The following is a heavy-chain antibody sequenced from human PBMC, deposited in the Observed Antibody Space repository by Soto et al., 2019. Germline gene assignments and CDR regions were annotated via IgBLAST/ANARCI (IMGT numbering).Heavy chain of an antibody. V-gene: IGHV3-74*01. Sequence: EVQLVESGGGSVQPAGSLRLSCVASGITFSGYWMHWVRQVPGKGLVWVARVDSDGRGTSYADSVKGRFTISRDNAKNTLYLQMNSLRVEDTAVYYCATVFEHWGQGIPVTVSS. J-gene: IGHJ4*02. CDR1: GITFSGYW. CDR2: VDSDGRGT. CDR3: ATVFEH.